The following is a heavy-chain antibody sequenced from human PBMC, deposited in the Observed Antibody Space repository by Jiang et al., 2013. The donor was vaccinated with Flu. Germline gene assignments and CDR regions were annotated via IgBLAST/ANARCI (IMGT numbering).Heavy chain of an antibody. CDR1: GYSFTSYW. D-gene: IGHD1-26*01. V-gene: IGHV5-10-1*01. CDR3: ARHLGWEPYFDY. CDR2: IDPSDSYT. Sequence: GAEVKKPGESLRISCKGSGYSFTSYWISWVRQMPGKGLEWMERIDPSDSYTNYSPSFQGHVTISADKSISTAYLQWSSLKASDTAMYYCARHLGWEPYFDYWGQGTLVTVSS. J-gene: IGHJ4*02.